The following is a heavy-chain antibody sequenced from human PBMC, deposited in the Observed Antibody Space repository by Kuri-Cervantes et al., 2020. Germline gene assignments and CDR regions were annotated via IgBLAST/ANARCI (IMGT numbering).Heavy chain of an antibody. J-gene: IGHJ5*02. CDR2: IYYSGST. V-gene: IGHV4-39*02. CDR1: GGSISSSSYY. Sequence: GSLRLSCTVSGGSISSSSYYWGWIRQPPGKGLEWIGSIYYSGSTYYNPSLKSRVTISADTSKNHFSLKLSSVTATDTAVYYCAREGGDWFDPWGQGTLVTVSS. CDR3: AREGGDWFDP. D-gene: IGHD3-16*01.